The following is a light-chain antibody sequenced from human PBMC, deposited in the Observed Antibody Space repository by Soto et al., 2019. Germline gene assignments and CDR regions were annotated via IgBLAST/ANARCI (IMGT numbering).Light chain of an antibody. Sequence: QSALTQPRSGSGSPGQSVTISCTGSSSNVGGYNYVSWYQQHPGKAPKFMIYDVSKRPSGVPDRFSGSKSGNTASLTISGLQAEDEADYYCCSYAGSHTFVFGTGTKVTVL. V-gene: IGLV2-11*01. CDR3: CSYAGSHTFV. CDR2: DVS. CDR1: SSNVGGYNY. J-gene: IGLJ1*01.